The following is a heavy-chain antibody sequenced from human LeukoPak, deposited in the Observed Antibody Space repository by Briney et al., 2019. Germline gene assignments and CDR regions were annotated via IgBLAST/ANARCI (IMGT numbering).Heavy chain of an antibody. V-gene: IGHV3-21*01. CDR2: ISSSSSYI. CDR3: ARGTRGNWNYVSY. Sequence: GGSLRLSCAASGFTFSSYSMNWVRQAPGKGLEWVSSISSSSSYIYYADSVKGRFTISRDNAKNSLYLQMNSLRAEDTAVYYCARGTRGNWNYVSYWGQGTLVTVSS. J-gene: IGHJ4*02. D-gene: IGHD1-20*01. CDR1: GFTFSSYS.